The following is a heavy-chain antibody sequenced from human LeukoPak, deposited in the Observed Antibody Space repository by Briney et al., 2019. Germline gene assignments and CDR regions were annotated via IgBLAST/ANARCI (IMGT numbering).Heavy chain of an antibody. CDR2: IYYSGST. J-gene: IGHJ5*02. CDR3: ATQTYSSSWYPFDP. V-gene: IGHV4-59*11. Sequence: PSETLSLTCTVSGGSISSHYWSWIRQPPGKGLEWIGYIYYSGSTNYNPSLKSRVTISVDTSKNQFSPKLSSVTAADTAVYYCATQTYSSSWYPFDPWGQGTLVTVSS. D-gene: IGHD6-13*01. CDR1: GGSISSHY.